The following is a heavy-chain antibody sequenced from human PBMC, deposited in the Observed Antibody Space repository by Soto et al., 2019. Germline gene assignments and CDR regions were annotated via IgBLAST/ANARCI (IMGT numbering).Heavy chain of an antibody. D-gene: IGHD6-13*01. V-gene: IGHV3-23*01. CDR2: ISGSGGST. Sequence: EVQLLESGGDLVQPGGSLRLSCAASGATFSSYAMSWVRQAPGKEQEWVSVISGSGGSTFYADSVKGRFTISRDKSKNTLHLQMNSLRAEDTALYFCAKMSDRWYGAFHVWGQGTMVTVSS. CDR1: GATFSSYA. CDR3: AKMSDRWYGAFHV. J-gene: IGHJ3*01.